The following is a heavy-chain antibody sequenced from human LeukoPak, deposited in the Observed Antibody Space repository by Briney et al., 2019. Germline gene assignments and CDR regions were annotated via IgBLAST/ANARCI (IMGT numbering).Heavy chain of an antibody. CDR2: ISWNSGSI. CDR1: GFTVSSNY. CDR3: AKGAAAGFDY. V-gene: IGHV3-9*01. J-gene: IGHJ4*02. D-gene: IGHD6-13*01. Sequence: GGSLRLSCAASGFTVSSNYMSWVRQAPGKGLEWVSGISWNSGSIGYADSVKGRFTISRDNAKNSLYLQMNSLRAEDTALYYCAKGAAAGFDYWGQGTLVTVSS.